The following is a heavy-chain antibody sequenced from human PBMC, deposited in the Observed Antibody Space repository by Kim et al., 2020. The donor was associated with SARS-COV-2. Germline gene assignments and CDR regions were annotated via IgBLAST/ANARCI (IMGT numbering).Heavy chain of an antibody. CDR1: GFTFSDSP. D-gene: IGHD1-1*01. CDR3: TRIPGTTLAFWVAFDV. CDR2: IRSKVYSYAT. Sequence: GGSLRLSCAASGFTFSDSPIHWVRQASGKGLEWVGRIRSKVYSYATSYAASVKGRFTISRDDSESTAYLQMNSLKTEATAVYSCTRIPGTTLAFWVAFDV. J-gene: IGHJ3*01. V-gene: IGHV3-73*01.